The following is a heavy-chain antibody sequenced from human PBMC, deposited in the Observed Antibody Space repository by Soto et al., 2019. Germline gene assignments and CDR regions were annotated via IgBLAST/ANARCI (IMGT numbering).Heavy chain of an antibody. CDR3: SRVRVGFAVVTPDH. V-gene: IGHV1-2*02. J-gene: IGHJ4*02. CDR1: GYTFTDYH. D-gene: IGHD3-3*01. Sequence: QVQLVHSGAEVKKSGASVKVSCKASGYTFTDYHMHLVRQAPGQGLEWRGWITPDSSDKKYAKKFQVRVSMTIDTSSSTMDMELTSLTSEDPAVSFWSRVRVGFAVVTPDHWGQGTLVSVSS. CDR2: ITPDSSDK.